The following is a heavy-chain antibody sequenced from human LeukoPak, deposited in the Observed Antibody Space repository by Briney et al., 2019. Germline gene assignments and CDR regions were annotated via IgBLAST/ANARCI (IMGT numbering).Heavy chain of an antibody. CDR3: AINYGDYGDYFDY. D-gene: IGHD4-17*01. Sequence: ASVKVSLKGSGDTLTSYDINWGGQATRQGPGWMGWMNPNSGNTGYAQKFQGRVTMTRNTSISTAYMELSSLRSEDTAVYYCAINYGDYGDYFDYWGQGTLVTVSS. V-gene: IGHV1-8*01. CDR1: GDTLTSYD. J-gene: IGHJ4*02. CDR2: MNPNSGNT.